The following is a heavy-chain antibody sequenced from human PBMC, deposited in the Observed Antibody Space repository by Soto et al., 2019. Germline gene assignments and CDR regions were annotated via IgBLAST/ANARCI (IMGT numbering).Heavy chain of an antibody. V-gene: IGHV4-30-4*01. CDR2: IYYSGST. Sequence: QVQLQESDPGLVKPSQTLSLTCTVSGGAISSGDYCWSWIRQPPGKGLEWIGYIYYSGSTYYNPSLKSRVTISVDTSKNQFSLKLSSVTAADTAVYFCARYGDYSGLDYWGQGTLVTVSS. D-gene: IGHD4-17*01. CDR3: ARYGDYSGLDY. J-gene: IGHJ4*02. CDR1: GGAISSGDYC.